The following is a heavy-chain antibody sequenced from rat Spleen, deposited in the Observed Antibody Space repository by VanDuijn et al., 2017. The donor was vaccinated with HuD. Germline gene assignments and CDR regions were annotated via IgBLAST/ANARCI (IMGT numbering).Heavy chain of an antibody. Sequence: VQLKESGPGLVQPSQTLSLTCTVSGFSLSNYGLIWVRQPPGKGLEWMGVIWGDGNTNYNSALKSRLSISRDTSKSQVFLKMNSLQTEDTAMYFCASRGRTYWGQGVMVTVSS. J-gene: IGHJ2*01. V-gene: IGHV2-13*01. CDR2: IWGDGNT. CDR1: GFSLSNYG. CDR3: ASRGRTY.